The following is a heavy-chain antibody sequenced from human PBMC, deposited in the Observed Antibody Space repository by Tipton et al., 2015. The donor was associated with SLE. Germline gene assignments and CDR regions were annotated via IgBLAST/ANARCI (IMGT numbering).Heavy chain of an antibody. CDR3: ARGEAVAALGAFDI. Sequence: TLSLTCTVSVGSISSYYWSWIRQPPGKGLEWIGYIYTSGSTNYNPSLKSRVTISVDTSKNQFSLKLSSVTAADTAVYYCARGEAVAALGAFDIWGQGTMVTVSS. CDR1: VGSISSYY. V-gene: IGHV4-4*08. CDR2: IYTSGST. J-gene: IGHJ3*02. D-gene: IGHD6-19*01.